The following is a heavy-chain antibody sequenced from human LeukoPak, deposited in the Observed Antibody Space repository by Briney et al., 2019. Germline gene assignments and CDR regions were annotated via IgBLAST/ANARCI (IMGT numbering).Heavy chain of an antibody. D-gene: IGHD2-21*02. CDR2: ISSSSSYI. V-gene: IGHV3-21*01. CDR1: GFTFSSYW. CDR3: SRDSLSSCGGDCYSGLDV. J-gene: IGHJ6*02. Sequence: GGSLRLSCAASGFTFSSYWMNWVRQAPGKGLEWVSSISSSSSYIYYADSVKGRFTISRDNAKNTLYLQMNSLRAEDTAVYYCSRDSLSSCGGDCYSGLDVWGQGTTVTVSS.